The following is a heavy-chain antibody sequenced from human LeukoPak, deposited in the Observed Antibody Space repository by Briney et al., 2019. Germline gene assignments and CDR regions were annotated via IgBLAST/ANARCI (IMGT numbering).Heavy chain of an antibody. Sequence: GGSLRLSCAASGFTFSSYAMSWVRQAPGKGLEWVSAISGSGGSTYYADSVKGRFTISRDNSKNTLYLQMNSLRAEDTAVYCCATRRGDSSGYYLGDFDYWGQGTLVTVSS. CDR3: ATRRGDSSGYYLGDFDY. J-gene: IGHJ4*02. CDR2: ISGSGGST. V-gene: IGHV3-23*01. CDR1: GFTFSSYA. D-gene: IGHD3-22*01.